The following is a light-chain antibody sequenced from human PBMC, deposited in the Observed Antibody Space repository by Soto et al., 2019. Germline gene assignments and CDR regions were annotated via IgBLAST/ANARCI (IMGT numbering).Light chain of an antibody. CDR1: RSVSTN. J-gene: IGKJ2*01. V-gene: IGKV3-15*01. CDR3: QHYYNWPPYP. CDR2: GAS. Sequence: EIVMTQSPATLSVSPGERATLSCGASRSVSTNLAWFQQKRGQAPRLLIYGASTRATGIPVRFSGSESGIESTLTISSLQSEYFVVYYCQHYYNWPPYPFGQGTKLEI.